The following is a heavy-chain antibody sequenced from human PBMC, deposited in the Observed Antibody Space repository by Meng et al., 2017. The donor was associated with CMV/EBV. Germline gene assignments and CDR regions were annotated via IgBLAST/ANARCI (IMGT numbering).Heavy chain of an antibody. CDR1: GYSISSGYY. Sequence: SETLSLTCTVSGYSISSGYYWGWIRQPPGKGLEWIGSIYHSGSTYYNPSLKSRVTISVDTSKNQFSLKLSSVTAADTAVYYCARDQVGARKTYWGQGTLVTVSS. CDR2: IYHSGST. V-gene: IGHV4-38-2*02. D-gene: IGHD1-26*01. CDR3: ARDQVGARKTY. J-gene: IGHJ4*02.